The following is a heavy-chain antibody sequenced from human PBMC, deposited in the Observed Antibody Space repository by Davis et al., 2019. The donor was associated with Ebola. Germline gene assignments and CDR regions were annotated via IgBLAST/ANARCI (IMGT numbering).Heavy chain of an antibody. CDR2: IKQDGSEK. CDR1: GFTFSSYW. CDR3: TRVLAAAGDDY. J-gene: IGHJ4*02. V-gene: IGHV3-7*03. Sequence: GESLKISCAASGFTFSSYWMSWVRQAPGKGLEWVANIKQDGSEKYYVDSVKGRFTISRDNAKNSLYLQMNSLRAEDTAVYYCTRVLAAAGDDYWGQGTLVTVSS. D-gene: IGHD6-13*01.